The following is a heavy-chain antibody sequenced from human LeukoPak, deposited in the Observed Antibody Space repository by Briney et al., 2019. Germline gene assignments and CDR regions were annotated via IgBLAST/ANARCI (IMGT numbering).Heavy chain of an antibody. CDR2: IYTDGST. J-gene: IGHJ4*02. CDR1: GGSISPYF. Sequence: SETLSLTCTVSGGSISPYFWSWIRQPPGKGPEWIGYIYTDGSTKYNPSLKSRVTISLDTSKNQFSLKLSSVTAADTAVYYCARRQIYFDHWGQGTLVTVSS. CDR3: ARRQIYFDH. V-gene: IGHV4-4*09.